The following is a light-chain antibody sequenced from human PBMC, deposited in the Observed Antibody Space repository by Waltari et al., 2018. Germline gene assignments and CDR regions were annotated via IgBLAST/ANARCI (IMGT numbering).Light chain of an antibody. Sequence: DVDMTQSPSSLSASIGDRITITCLACQSIIHYLNWYQHKQGTAPRLLITGASSLRGGVPSRFSGSGSGTDFSLTISSLQPEDFATYYCQQTFSSPYTFGQGTKLDI. CDR1: QSIIHY. CDR2: GAS. J-gene: IGKJ2*01. CDR3: QQTFSSPYT. V-gene: IGKV1-39*01.